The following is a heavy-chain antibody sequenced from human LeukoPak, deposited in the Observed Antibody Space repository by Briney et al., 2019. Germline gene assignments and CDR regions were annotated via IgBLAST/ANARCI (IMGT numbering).Heavy chain of an antibody. Sequence: RSGGSLRLSCAASGFTFDDYAMHWVRQAPGKGLEWVSGISWNSGSIGYADSVKGRFTISRDNAKNSLYLQMNSLRAEDTALYYCAKDSSSGWYTNFQHWGRGTLVTVSS. J-gene: IGHJ1*01. CDR2: ISWNSGSI. D-gene: IGHD6-19*01. V-gene: IGHV3-9*01. CDR1: GFTFDDYA. CDR3: AKDSSSGWYTNFQH.